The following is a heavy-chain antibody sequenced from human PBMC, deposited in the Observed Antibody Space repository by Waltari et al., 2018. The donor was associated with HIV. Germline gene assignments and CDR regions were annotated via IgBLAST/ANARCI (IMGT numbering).Heavy chain of an antibody. CDR2: IKSKTDGGTT. J-gene: IGHJ4*02. V-gene: IGHV3-15*01. Sequence: EVQLVESGGGLVKPGGSLRLSCAASGFTFSNAWMSWVRQAPGKGLEWVGRIKSKTDGGTTDYAAPVKGRFTISRDDSKNTLYLQMNSLKTEDTAVYYCTSLVAGITGTTVFDYWGQGTLVTVSS. D-gene: IGHD1-7*01. CDR3: TSLVAGITGTTVFDY. CDR1: GFTFSNAW.